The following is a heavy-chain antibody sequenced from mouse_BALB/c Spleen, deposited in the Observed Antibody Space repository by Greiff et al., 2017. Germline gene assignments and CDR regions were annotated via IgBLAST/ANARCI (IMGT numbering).Heavy chain of an antibody. Sequence: EVMLVESGGGLVQPGESLKLSCESNEYEFPSYDMSWVRQTPEKRLELVAAINSDGGSTYYPDTMEGRFIISRDNTKKTLYLQMSSLRSEDTALYYCARHKDYGYLAYWGQGTLLTVSA. D-gene: IGHD1-2*01. CDR3: ARHKDYGYLAY. V-gene: IGHV5-2*01. J-gene: IGHJ3*01. CDR2: INSDGGST. CDR1: EYEFPSYD.